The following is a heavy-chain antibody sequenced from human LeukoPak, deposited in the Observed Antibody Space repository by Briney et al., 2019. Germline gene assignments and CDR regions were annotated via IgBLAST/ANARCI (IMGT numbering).Heavy chain of an antibody. J-gene: IGHJ4*02. D-gene: IGHD6-13*01. CDR3: AGRIAAAGDALN. CDR1: GGSISSYY. V-gene: IGHV4-4*07. CDR2: IYTSGST. Sequence: SETLSLTCTVSGGSISSYYWSWIRQPAGKGLEWIGRIYTSGSTNYNPSLKSRVTMSVDTSKNQFTLKLSSVTAADTAVYYCAGRIAAAGDALNWGQGTLVTVSS.